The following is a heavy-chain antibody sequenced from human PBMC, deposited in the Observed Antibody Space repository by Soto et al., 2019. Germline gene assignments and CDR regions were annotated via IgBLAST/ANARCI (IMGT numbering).Heavy chain of an antibody. D-gene: IGHD5-18*01. J-gene: IGHJ4*02. CDR2: IYSGGST. Sequence: PGGSLRLSCAASGFTVSSNYMSWVRQAPGKGLEWVSVIYSGGSTYYADSVKGRFTISRDNSKNTLYLQMNSLRAEDTAVYYCAISPEETPYSYLLSYWGQGSLVTGSS. CDR1: GFTVSSNY. V-gene: IGHV3-53*01. CDR3: AISPEETPYSYLLSY.